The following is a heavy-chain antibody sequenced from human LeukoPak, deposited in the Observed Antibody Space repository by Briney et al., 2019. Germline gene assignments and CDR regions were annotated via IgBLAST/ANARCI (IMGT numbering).Heavy chain of an antibody. V-gene: IGHV4-4*02. J-gene: IGHJ4*02. CDR1: GGSISSTNW. CDR2: IYHSGST. D-gene: IGHD1-26*01. Sequence: PSGTLSLTCAVSGGSISSTNWWSWVRQPPGKGLEWIGEIYHSGSTNYNPSLKSRVTISVDKSKNHFSLKLSSVTAADTAVYYCARDREGAPPFDYWGQGTLVTVSS. CDR3: ARDREGAPPFDY.